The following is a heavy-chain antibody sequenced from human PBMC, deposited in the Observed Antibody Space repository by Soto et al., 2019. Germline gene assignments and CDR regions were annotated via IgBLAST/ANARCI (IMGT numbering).Heavy chain of an antibody. CDR2: FDPEDGET. Sequence: ASVKVSCKVSGYTLTELSMHWVRQAPGKGLEWMGGFDPEDGETIYAQKFQGRVTMTEDTSTDTAYMELSSLRSEDTAVYYCATGAYDSSGYYYVRASDIWGQGTMVTDSS. D-gene: IGHD3-22*01. V-gene: IGHV1-24*01. CDR3: ATGAYDSSGYYYVRASDI. CDR1: GYTLTELS. J-gene: IGHJ3*02.